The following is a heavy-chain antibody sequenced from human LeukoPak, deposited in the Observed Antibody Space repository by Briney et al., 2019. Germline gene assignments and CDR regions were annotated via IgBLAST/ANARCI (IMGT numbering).Heavy chain of an antibody. CDR3: AREAIAAAGTLLFDY. CDR2: IDYSGST. J-gene: IGHJ4*02. Sequence: SETLSLTCSVSGGSISTYYWTWIRQSPGKGLEWIGNIDYSGSTDYNSSLKRRVTISLDTSRKQLFLTLTSVTAADTAVYYCAREAIAAAGTLLFDYWGQGTLVTVSS. CDR1: GGSISTYY. D-gene: IGHD6-13*01. V-gene: IGHV4-59*01.